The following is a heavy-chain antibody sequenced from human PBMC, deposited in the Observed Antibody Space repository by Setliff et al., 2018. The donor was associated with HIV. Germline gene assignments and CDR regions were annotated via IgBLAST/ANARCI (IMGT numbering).Heavy chain of an antibody. CDR2: INPNTGRT. Sequence: ASVKVSCKASGYSFTGYFMHWVRRAPGQGLEWMGWINPNTGRTHYAPNFQGRVTMTRDTSITTAYMELSRLRSDDTAVYYYAKNYFDTSGWSAVDYWGQGSLVTVSS. J-gene: IGHJ4*02. CDR1: GYSFTGYF. CDR3: AKNYFDTSGWSAVDY. V-gene: IGHV1-2*02. D-gene: IGHD3-22*01.